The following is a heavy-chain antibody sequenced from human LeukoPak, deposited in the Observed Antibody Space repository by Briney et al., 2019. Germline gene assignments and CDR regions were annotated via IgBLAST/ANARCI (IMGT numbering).Heavy chain of an antibody. J-gene: IGHJ3*02. CDR3: ASPSSSWYLDAFDI. CDR2: INPNSGGT. CDR1: GYTFTGYY. Sequence: ASVKVSCKASGYTFTGYYMHWVRQAPEQGLEWMGWINPNSGGTNYAQKFQGRVTMTRDTSISTAYMELSRLRSDDTAVYYCASPSSSWYLDAFDIWGQGTMVTVSS. V-gene: IGHV1-2*02. D-gene: IGHD6-13*01.